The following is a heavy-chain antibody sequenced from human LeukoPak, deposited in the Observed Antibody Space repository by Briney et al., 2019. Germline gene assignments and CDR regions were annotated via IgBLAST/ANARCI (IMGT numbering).Heavy chain of an antibody. V-gene: IGHV1-18*01. CDR3: AREYSGYDAFDY. D-gene: IGHD5-12*01. J-gene: IGHJ4*02. CDR2: ISAYNGNT. Sequence: ASVKVSCKASGYTFTSYGISWVRQAPGQGLEWMGWISAYNGNTNYAQKLQGRVTMTTGTSTSTAYMELRSLRSDDTAVYYCAREYSGYDAFDYWGQGTLVTVSS. CDR1: GYTFTSYG.